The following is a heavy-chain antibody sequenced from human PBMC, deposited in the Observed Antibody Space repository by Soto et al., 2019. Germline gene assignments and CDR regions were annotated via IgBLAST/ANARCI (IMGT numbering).Heavy chain of an antibody. CDR3: ASQQWGAPNTPYYFDY. J-gene: IGHJ4*02. Sequence: PSETLSLTCSVSGHSISSSNYYWGWIRQPPGKGLEWIGSIFYSGFPYDNPSLKSRVTMSVDRSKNQFSLRLSSVTAADTGVYFCASQQWGAPNTPYYFDYWGQGTLVTVSS. CDR1: GHSISSSNYY. CDR2: IFYSGFP. D-gene: IGHD6-19*01. V-gene: IGHV4-39*01.